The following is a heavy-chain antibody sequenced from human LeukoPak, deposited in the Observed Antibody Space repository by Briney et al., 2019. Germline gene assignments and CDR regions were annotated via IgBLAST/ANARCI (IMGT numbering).Heavy chain of an antibody. D-gene: IGHD3-10*01. CDR3: AKASMVRGLFDY. CDR1: GFTFDDYA. V-gene: IGHV3-9*01. Sequence: PGRSLRLSCAASGFTFDDYAMHWVRQAPGKGLEWVSGISWNSGSIGYADSVKGRSTISRDNAKNSLYLQMNSLRAEDRALYYCAKASMVRGLFDYWGQGTLVTVSS. CDR2: ISWNSGSI. J-gene: IGHJ4*02.